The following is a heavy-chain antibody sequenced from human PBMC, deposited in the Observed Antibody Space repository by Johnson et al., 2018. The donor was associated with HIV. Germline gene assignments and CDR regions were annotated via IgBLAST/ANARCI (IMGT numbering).Heavy chain of an antibody. Sequence: QVQLVESGGGVVQPGRSQRLSCAASGFTFSNHGMHWVRQAPGKGLEWVAVISYDGSNKYYADSVKGRFTISRDNSKNTLYLQMNSLRAEDTAVYYCARDRGSYYGDAFDIWGQGTMVTVSS. J-gene: IGHJ3*02. CDR3: ARDRGSYYGDAFDI. V-gene: IGHV3-30*03. CDR1: GFTFSNHG. D-gene: IGHD1-26*01. CDR2: ISYDGSNK.